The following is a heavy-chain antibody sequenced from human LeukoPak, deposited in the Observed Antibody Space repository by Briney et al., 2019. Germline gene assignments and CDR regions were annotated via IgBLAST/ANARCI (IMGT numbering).Heavy chain of an antibody. CDR3: ARARRSIAAAGPTVGD. V-gene: IGHV1-18*01. Sequence: ASVKVSCKASGYTFTSYGISWVRQAPGQGLEWMGWISAYNGNTNYAQKLQGRVTMTTDTSTSTAYMELRSLRSDDTAVYYCARARRSIAAAGPTVGDWGQGTLVTVSS. CDR2: ISAYNGNT. J-gene: IGHJ4*02. CDR1: GYTFTSYG. D-gene: IGHD6-13*01.